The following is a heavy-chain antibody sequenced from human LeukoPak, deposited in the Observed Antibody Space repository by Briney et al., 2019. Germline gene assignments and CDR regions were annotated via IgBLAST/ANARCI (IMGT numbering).Heavy chain of an antibody. CDR3: ARGWGIAVAGTRFDP. Sequence: PSENLSLTCTVSGGSISSYYWSWIRQPPGKGLEWIGYIYYSGSTNYNPSLKSRVTISVDTSKNQFSLKLSSVTAADTAVYYCARGWGIAVAGTRFDPWGQGTLVTVSS. CDR2: IYYSGST. CDR1: GGSISSYY. V-gene: IGHV4-59*08. J-gene: IGHJ5*02. D-gene: IGHD6-19*01.